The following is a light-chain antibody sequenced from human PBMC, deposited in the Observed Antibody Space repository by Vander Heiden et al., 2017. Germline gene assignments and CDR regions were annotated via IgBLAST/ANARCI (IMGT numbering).Light chain of an antibody. CDR2: ENN. V-gene: IGLV1-51*02. Sequence: QSVLTQPPSVSAPPGRTVPISCSGRISNIETNYVSWYQHLPGTAPKLLIYENNNRPSGIPDRFSGSKSGTTATLGITGLQMGDEADYYCGTWDTSRSAWVFGGGTKVTVL. CDR3: GTWDTSRSAWV. J-gene: IGLJ3*02. CDR1: ISNIETNY.